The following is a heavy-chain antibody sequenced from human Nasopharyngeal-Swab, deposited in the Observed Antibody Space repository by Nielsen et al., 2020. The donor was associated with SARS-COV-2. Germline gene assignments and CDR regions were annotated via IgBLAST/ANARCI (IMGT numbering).Heavy chain of an antibody. CDR2: IWYDGSNK. CDR1: GFTFSSYG. Sequence: GESLKISCAASGFTFSSYGMHWVRQAPGKGLEWVAVIWYDGSNKYYADSVKGRFTISRDNSKNTLYLQMNSLRAEDTAVYYCAREPNTRWFGESVYFDYWGQGTLVTVSS. D-gene: IGHD3-10*01. V-gene: IGHV3-33*01. CDR3: AREPNTRWFGESVYFDY. J-gene: IGHJ4*02.